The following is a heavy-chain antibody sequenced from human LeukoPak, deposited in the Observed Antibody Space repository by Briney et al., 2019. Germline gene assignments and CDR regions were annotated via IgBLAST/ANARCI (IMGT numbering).Heavy chain of an antibody. CDR3: ATYRQVLLPFES. J-gene: IGHJ4*02. Sequence: GGSLRLSCAASGFTFSTFAMIWVRQPPGKGLEWVSSIFPSGGEIHYADSVRGRFTISRDNPKSTLSLQMNSLRAEDTAIYYCATYRQVLLPFESWGQGTLVTVSS. V-gene: IGHV3-23*01. CDR1: GFTFSTFA. D-gene: IGHD2-8*02. CDR2: IFPSGGEI.